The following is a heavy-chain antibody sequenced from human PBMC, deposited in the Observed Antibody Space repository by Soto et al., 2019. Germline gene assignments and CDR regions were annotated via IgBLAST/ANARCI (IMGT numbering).Heavy chain of an antibody. Sequence: PGGSLRLSCASSGCPFSSYSMNWVRQATGKGLEWVSSISSSSSYIYYADSVKGRFTISRDNAKNSLYLQMNSLRAEDTAVYYCARPSDYDFWSGYLGYMDVWGKGTTVTVSS. V-gene: IGHV3-21*01. J-gene: IGHJ6*03. CDR3: ARPSDYDFWSGYLGYMDV. CDR2: ISSSSSYI. D-gene: IGHD3-3*01. CDR1: GCPFSSYS.